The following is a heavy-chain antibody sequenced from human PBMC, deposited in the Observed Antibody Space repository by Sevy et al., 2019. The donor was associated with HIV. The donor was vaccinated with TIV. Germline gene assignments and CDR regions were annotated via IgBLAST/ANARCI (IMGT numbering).Heavy chain of an antibody. J-gene: IGHJ4*02. V-gene: IGHV4-61*02. CDR2: IHASGST. Sequence: SENLSLTCTVSGDSFSSDTYFWNWIRQPAGKGLEWIGRIHASGSTIYNASLKSRVTMSVDKSKSQFSLRLSSVTAADTAVYFCARERGSNILTLGLDFWGQGSLVTVSS. CDR1: GDSFSSDTYF. D-gene: IGHD3-9*01. CDR3: ARERGSNILTLGLDF.